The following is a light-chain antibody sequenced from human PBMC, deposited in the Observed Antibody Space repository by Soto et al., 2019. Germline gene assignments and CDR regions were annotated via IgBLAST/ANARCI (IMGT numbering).Light chain of an antibody. CDR3: QQYNNYWWT. J-gene: IGKJ1*01. CDR1: QSIRSW. Sequence: DIQMTQSPSSLSASVGDRVTITCRASQSIRSWLAWYQQKPGKAPKVLIYDASSLQSGVPSRFSGSGSGTEFTLTISSLQPDDFATYYCQQYNNYWWTFGQGTKVEFK. V-gene: IGKV1-5*01. CDR2: DAS.